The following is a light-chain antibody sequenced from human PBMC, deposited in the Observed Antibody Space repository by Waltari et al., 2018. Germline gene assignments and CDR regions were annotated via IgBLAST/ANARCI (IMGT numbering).Light chain of an antibody. CDR2: ATS. V-gene: IGKV3-15*01. CDR1: QRISNT. CDR3: QQYSDWPPGT. J-gene: IGKJ3*01. Sequence: EIVMTQSPATLSVSPGKRATLSCRASQRISNTLAWYQQKPGQAPRLLVCATSARATGVPARFSGSGSGTEFTLTINSLQSEDFAVYYCQQYSDWPPGTFGPGTKVDIK.